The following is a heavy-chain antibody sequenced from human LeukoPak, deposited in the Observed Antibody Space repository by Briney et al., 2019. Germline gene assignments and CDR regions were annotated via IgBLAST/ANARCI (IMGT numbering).Heavy chain of an antibody. J-gene: IGHJ2*01. CDR1: GGSLSRYY. V-gene: IGHV4-59*01. D-gene: IGHD3-10*01. CDR3: ARRASGSGNLYL. Sequence: SEALSLTRPVSGGSLSRYYWSWLRQPPAKGLQWIGYIYYSGSTNYNPSLKSRVTISVDTSKNQFSLRLSSVTAADTAVYYGARRASGSGNLYLWGRGTLVTVSS. CDR2: IYYSGST.